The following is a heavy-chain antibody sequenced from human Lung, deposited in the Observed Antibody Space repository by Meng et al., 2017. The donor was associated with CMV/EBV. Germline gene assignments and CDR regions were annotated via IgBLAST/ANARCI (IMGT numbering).Heavy chain of an antibody. CDR1: GFTFSLDG. CDR3: ARQETESYYEY. D-gene: IGHD3-10*01. Sequence: SCAAPGFTFSLDGMHWVRQAPGKGLEWVAAISSDGNNKHYAHSVEGRLTISRDNSNKMVYLQMDRLTSEDTAIYYCARQETESYYEYWGQGTLVTVSS. V-gene: IGHV3-30*03. J-gene: IGHJ4*02. CDR2: ISSDGNNK.